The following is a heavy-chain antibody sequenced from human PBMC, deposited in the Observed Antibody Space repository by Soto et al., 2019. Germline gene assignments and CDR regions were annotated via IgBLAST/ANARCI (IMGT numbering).Heavy chain of an antibody. CDR3: ARVVTPAAGTSYYMDV. V-gene: IGHV1-3*01. CDR1: GYTFTSYA. CDR2: INAGNGNT. Sequence: GASVKVSCKASGYTFTSYAMHWVRQAPGQRLEWMGWINAGNGNTKYSQKFQGRVTITRDTSASTAYMELSSLRSEDTAVYYCARVVTPAAGTSYYMDVWGKGTTVTVSS. D-gene: IGHD6-13*01. J-gene: IGHJ6*03.